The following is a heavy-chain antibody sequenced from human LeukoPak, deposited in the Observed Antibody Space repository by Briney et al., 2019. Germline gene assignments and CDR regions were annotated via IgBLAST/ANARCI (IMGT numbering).Heavy chain of an antibody. Sequence: GGSLRLSCAASGFTFSSSAMTWVRQAPGKGLEWVSAISDNGYDTFYADSVKGRFTISRDNSKNAVYLQMNSLRAEDTAVYYCARDRGLWLGYWGQGTLVTVSS. CDR1: GFTFSSSA. J-gene: IGHJ4*02. V-gene: IGHV3-23*01. D-gene: IGHD6-19*01. CDR3: ARDRGLWLGY. CDR2: ISDNGYDT.